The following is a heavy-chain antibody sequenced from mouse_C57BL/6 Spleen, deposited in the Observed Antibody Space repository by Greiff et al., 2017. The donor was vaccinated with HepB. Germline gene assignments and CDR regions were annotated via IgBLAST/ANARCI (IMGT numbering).Heavy chain of an antibody. V-gene: IGHV5-9-1*02. CDR3: TRDEDGSSLFAY. CDR2: ISSGGDYI. D-gene: IGHD1-1*01. Sequence: EVNLVESGEGLVKPGGSLKLSCAASGFTFSSYAMSWVRQTPEKRLEWVAYISSGGDYIYYADTVKGRFTISRDNARNTLYLQMSSLKSEDTAMYYCTRDEDGSSLFAYWGQGTLVTVSA. J-gene: IGHJ3*01. CDR1: GFTFSSYA.